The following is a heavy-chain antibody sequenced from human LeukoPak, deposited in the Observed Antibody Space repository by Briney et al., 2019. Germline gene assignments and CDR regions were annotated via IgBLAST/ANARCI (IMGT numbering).Heavy chain of an antibody. Sequence: GGSLRLSCAASGFTFSSYAMSWVRQAPGKGLEWVSAISGSGGSTYYADSVKGRFTISRDNSKNTLYLQMNSLRAEDTAVYYCAKDRPYISSWYGCSTPWGQGTLVTVSS. CDR3: AKDRPYISSWYGCSTP. CDR1: GFTFSSYA. CDR2: ISGSGGST. V-gene: IGHV3-23*01. D-gene: IGHD6-13*01. J-gene: IGHJ5*02.